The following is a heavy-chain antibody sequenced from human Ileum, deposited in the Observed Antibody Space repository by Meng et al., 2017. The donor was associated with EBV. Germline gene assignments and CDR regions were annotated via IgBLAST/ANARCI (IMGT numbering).Heavy chain of an antibody. CDR3: ARDALELRGFDP. J-gene: IGHJ5*02. CDR1: GFTFSSYG. CDR2: IWYDGSNK. V-gene: IGHV3-33*01. D-gene: IGHD1-7*01. Sequence: QVRLGGAGGGLVKPGRSLRLCCAASGFTFSSYGMHWVRQAPGKGLEWVAVIWYDGSNKYYADSVKGRFTISRDNSKNTLYLQMNSLRAEDTAVYYCARDALELRGFDPWGQGTLVTVSS.